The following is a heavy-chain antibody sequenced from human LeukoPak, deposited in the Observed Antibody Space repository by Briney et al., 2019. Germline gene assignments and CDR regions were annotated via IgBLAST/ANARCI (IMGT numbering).Heavy chain of an antibody. CDR3: ARVSSSYFDY. D-gene: IGHD5/OR15-5a*01. V-gene: IGHV3-21*01. J-gene: IGHJ4*02. CDR1: GYTFSSYS. CDR2: ISRSSTNI. Sequence: PGGSLRLSCAASGYTFSSYSMDWVRQAPGKGLEWVSSISRSSTNIHYTDSVKGRFTISRDNPKSSLHLQMNSLRAEDTAVYYCARVSSSYFDYGGQGTLVTVSS.